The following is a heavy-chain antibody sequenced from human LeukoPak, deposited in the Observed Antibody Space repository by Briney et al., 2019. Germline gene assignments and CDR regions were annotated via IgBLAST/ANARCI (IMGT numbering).Heavy chain of an antibody. CDR3: ARESMELVRFDF. CDR1: GFTFSSYW. CDR2: INSDGRRT. Sequence: PGGPLRLSCAASGFTFSSYWMHWVRQAPGKGLVWVSNINSDGRRTSYADSVKGRFTISRDNAKNTLYLQMNSLRAEDTAVYYCARESMELVRFDFWGQGTLVTVSS. V-gene: IGHV3-74*01. D-gene: IGHD6-13*01. J-gene: IGHJ4*02.